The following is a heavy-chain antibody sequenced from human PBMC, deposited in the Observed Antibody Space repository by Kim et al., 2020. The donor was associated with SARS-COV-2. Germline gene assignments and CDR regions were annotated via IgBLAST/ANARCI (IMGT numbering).Heavy chain of an antibody. CDR3: ARAPGLGTMIVVVTHFDY. J-gene: IGHJ4*02. CDR2: IYYSGST. CDR1: GGSISSGGYY. D-gene: IGHD3-22*01. V-gene: IGHV4-31*03. Sequence: SETLSLTCTVSGGSISSGGYYWSWIRQHLGKGLEWIGNIYYSGSTYYNPSLKSRVTISVDTSKNQFSLKLSSVTAADTAVYYCARAPGLGTMIVVVTHFDYWGQGTLVTVSS.